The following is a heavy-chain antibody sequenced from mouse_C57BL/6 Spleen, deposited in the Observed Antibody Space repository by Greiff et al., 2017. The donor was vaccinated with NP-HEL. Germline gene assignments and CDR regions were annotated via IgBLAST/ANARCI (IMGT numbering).Heavy chain of an antibody. D-gene: IGHD1-1*01. CDR1: GYTFTSYW. CDR2: IDPSDSYT. J-gene: IGHJ2*01. Sequence: QVQLQQPGAELVMPGASVKLSCKASGYTFTSYWMHWVKQRPGQGLEWIGEIDPSDSYTNYNQKFKGKSTLTVDKSSSTAYMQLSSLTSEDSAVYYCARSRTTGDYFDDWGKGTTLTVSS. V-gene: IGHV1-69*01. CDR3: ARSRTTGDYFDD.